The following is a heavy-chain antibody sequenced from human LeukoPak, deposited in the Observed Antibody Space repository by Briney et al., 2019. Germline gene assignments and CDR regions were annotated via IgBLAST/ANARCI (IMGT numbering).Heavy chain of an antibody. CDR3: AREHYGPHY. CDR2: INGDGIST. CDR1: GFSFSNYF. D-gene: IGHD4-17*01. Sequence: PGGSLRLSCAASGFSFSNYFMHWVRQAPGKGLVWVSRINGDGISTTYADSVMGRFTISRDNAKNTLYLQMNSLRAEDTAVYYCAREHYGPHYWGQGTLVTVSS. V-gene: IGHV3-74*01. J-gene: IGHJ4*02.